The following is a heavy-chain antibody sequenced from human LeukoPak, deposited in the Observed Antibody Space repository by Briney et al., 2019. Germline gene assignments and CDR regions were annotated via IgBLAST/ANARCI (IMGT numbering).Heavy chain of an antibody. J-gene: IGHJ3*02. CDR3: ARSKLHDAFDI. V-gene: IGHV3-11*01. CDR1: GFTFRDYY. CDR2: ISSSGSTI. D-gene: IGHD1-1*01. Sequence: GSLRLSCAASGFTFRDYYMSWIRQAPGKGLEWVSYISSSGSTIYYTDSVKGRFTISRDNAKNSLYLQMNSLRAEDTAVYYCARSKLHDAFDIWGQGTMVTVSS.